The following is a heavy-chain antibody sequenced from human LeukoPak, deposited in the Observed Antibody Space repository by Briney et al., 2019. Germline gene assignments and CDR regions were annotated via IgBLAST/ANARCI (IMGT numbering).Heavy chain of an antibody. CDR3: ARSSVTMVRGAIPYVDY. Sequence: SETLSLTCTVSGGSISSGGYYWSWIRQHPGKGLEWIGYIYYSGSTYYNPSLKSRVTISVDTSKNQFSLKLSSVTAADAAVYYCARSSVTMVRGAIPYVDYWGQGTLVTVSS. J-gene: IGHJ4*02. D-gene: IGHD3-10*01. CDR1: GGSISSGGYY. CDR2: IYYSGST. V-gene: IGHV4-31*03.